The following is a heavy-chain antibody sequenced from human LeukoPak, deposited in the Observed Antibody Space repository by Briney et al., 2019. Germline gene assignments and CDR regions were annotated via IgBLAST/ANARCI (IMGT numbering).Heavy chain of an antibody. J-gene: IGHJ5*01. CDR2: TYYRSKWSH. D-gene: IGHD2-21*02. CDR1: GDSVSTNSAA. Sequence: SQSLSLTCAISGDSVSTNSAAWNWIRQSPSRGLELLGRTYYRSKWSHDYAPSVQSRITTNPDTSKNQFSLHLNSVTPEDTAVYYCARGNRDFDSWGQGTLVTVSS. V-gene: IGHV6-1*01. CDR3: ARGNRDFDS.